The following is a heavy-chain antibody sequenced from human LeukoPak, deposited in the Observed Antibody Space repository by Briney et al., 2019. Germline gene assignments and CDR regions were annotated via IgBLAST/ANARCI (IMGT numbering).Heavy chain of an antibody. J-gene: IGHJ6*03. D-gene: IGHD3-10*01. V-gene: IGHV4-4*09. CDR1: GGSISSYY. CDR2: IYTSGST. CDR3: ARLDRFGANYYYMDV. Sequence: PSETLSLTCTVSGGSISSYYWSWIRQPPEKGLEWIGYIYTSGSTNYHPSLKCRVTISVDTSKNQFSLKLNSVTAADTAVYYCARLDRFGANYYYMDVWGKGTSVTVSS.